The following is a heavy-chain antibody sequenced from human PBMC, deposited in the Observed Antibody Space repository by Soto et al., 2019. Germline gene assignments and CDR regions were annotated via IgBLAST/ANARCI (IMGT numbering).Heavy chain of an antibody. CDR2: IASDGKDK. D-gene: IGHD6-13*01. CDR1: GFTFGTSG. CDR3: AKDGAIAAADYFFDY. J-gene: IGHJ4*02. V-gene: IGHV3-30*18. Sequence: GGSLRLSCVASGFTFGTSGMSWVRQAPGKGLEWVAVIASDGKDKRYADSVKGRFTISRDNSKNTVYLQMNSLRGEDTAVYYCAKDGAIAAADYFFDYWGQGSLVTVSS.